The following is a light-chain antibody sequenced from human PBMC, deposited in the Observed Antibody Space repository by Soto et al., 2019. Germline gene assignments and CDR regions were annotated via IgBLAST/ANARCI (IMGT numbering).Light chain of an antibody. CDR2: EGS. CDR3: CSFAGSRIFWV. V-gene: IGLV2-23*03. J-gene: IGLJ3*02. Sequence: QSALTQPASVSGSPGQSITISCTGTTSDIGGYDVVSWYQQHPGKPPKLMIYEGSRRPSGVSARFSGSKSGNTASLTIYGLQAEDEADYYSCSFAGSRIFWVFGGGTKLTVL. CDR1: TSDIGGYDV.